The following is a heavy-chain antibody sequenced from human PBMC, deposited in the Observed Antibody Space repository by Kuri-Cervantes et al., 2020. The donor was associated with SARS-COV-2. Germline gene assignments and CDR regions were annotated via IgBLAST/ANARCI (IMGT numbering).Heavy chain of an antibody. Sequence: GESLKISCAASGFTFSDYYMSWIRQAPGKGLEWVSYISSSGSTIYYADSVKGRLTISRDNAKNSLYLQMNSLRAEDTAVYYCARIQETTIFGVVIHLYYYMDVWGKGTTVTVSS. CDR3: ARIQETTIFGVVIHLYYYMDV. V-gene: IGHV3-11*04. D-gene: IGHD3-3*01. J-gene: IGHJ6*03. CDR1: GFTFSDYY. CDR2: ISSSGSTI.